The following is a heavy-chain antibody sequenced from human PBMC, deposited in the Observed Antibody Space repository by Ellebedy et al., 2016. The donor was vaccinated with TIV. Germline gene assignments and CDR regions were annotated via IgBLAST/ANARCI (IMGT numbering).Heavy chain of an antibody. D-gene: IGHD2-2*02. Sequence: SVKVSXXASGYTFTSYGISWVRQAPGQGLEWMGGIIPIFSTANYAQKFQGRVTITADESTSTAYMELSSLRSEDTAVYYCARDNTYNWFDPWGQGTLVTVSS. CDR2: IIPIFSTA. CDR1: GYTFTSYG. CDR3: ARDNTYNWFDP. V-gene: IGHV1-69*13. J-gene: IGHJ5*02.